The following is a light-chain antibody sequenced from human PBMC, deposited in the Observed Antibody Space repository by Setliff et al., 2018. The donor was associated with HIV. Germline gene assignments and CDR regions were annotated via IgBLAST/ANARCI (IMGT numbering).Light chain of an antibody. Sequence: QSALAQPASVSGSPGQSITISCTGSSSDVGGYNYVSWYQQHPGKAPKLMIYDVSQWPSGVSDRFSGSKSGITASLTISGLQPEDESDYYCSSYTASSTLVFGGGTK. CDR2: DVS. CDR3: SSYTASSTLV. V-gene: IGLV2-14*03. CDR1: SSDVGGYNY. J-gene: IGLJ3*02.